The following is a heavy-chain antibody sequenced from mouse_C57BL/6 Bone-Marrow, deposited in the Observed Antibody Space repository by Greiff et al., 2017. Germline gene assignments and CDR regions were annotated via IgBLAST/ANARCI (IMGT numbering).Heavy chain of an antibody. CDR2: IYPGSGST. D-gene: IGHD1-1*01. J-gene: IGHJ1*03. Sequence: QVQLQQPAAELVKPGASVKMSCKASGYTFTSYWITWVKQRPGQGLEWIGDIYPGSGSTNYNEKFKSKATLTVDTSSSTAYMQLSSLTSEDSAVYYCARRDYGSSYWYFDVWGTGTTVTVSS. V-gene: IGHV1-55*01. CDR1: GYTFTSYW. CDR3: ARRDYGSSYWYFDV.